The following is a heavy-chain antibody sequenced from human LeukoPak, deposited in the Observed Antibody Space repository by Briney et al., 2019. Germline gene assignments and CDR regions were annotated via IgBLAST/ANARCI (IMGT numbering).Heavy chain of an antibody. V-gene: IGHV4-34*01. CDR1: GGSLSGYY. D-gene: IGHD3-16*02. CDR2: INHSGST. Sequence: SETLSLTCAVYGGSLSGYYWSWIRQPPGKGLEWIGEINHSGSTNYNPSLKSRVTISVDTSKNQFSLKLSSVTAADTAVYYCARGVKYYDYVWGSYRYWFDPWGQGTLVTVSS. J-gene: IGHJ5*02. CDR3: ARGVKYYDYVWGSYRYWFDP.